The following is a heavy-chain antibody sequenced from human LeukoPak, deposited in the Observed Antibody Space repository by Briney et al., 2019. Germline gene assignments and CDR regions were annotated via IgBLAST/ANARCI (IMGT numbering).Heavy chain of an antibody. D-gene: IGHD5-18*01. V-gene: IGHV3-33*01. J-gene: IGHJ4*02. CDR2: IWYDGSNK. Sequence: GRSLRLSCAASGFTFSSYGMHWVGQAPGKGLEWVAVIWYDGSNKYYADSVKGRFTISRDNSKNTLYLQMNSLRAEDTAVYYCAGARRGYSYGHLDYWGQGTLVTVSS. CDR1: GFTFSSYG. CDR3: AGARRGYSYGHLDY.